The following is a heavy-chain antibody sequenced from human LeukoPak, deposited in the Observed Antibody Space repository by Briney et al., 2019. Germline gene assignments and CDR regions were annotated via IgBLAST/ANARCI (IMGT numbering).Heavy chain of an antibody. CDR3: ARDSRISAAGRGLYYFDY. CDR2: IYYSGST. V-gene: IGHV4-61*02. D-gene: IGHD6-13*01. CDR1: GGSISSGSYY. Sequence: SQTLSLTCTVSGGSISSGSYYWSWIRQPAGKGLEWIGSIYYSGSTYYNPSLKSRVTISVDTSKNQFSLKLSSVTAADTAVYYCARDSRISAAGRGLYYFDYWGQGTLVTVSS. J-gene: IGHJ4*02.